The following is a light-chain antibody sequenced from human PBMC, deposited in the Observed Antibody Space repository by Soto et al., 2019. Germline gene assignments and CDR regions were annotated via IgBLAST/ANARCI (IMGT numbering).Light chain of an antibody. CDR1: QSVSSSY. J-gene: IGKJ5*01. CDR3: QQYGSSTPIT. V-gene: IGKV3-20*01. Sequence: EIVLTQSPGTLSLSPGERATLSCRASQSVSSSYLAWYQQKPGQAPRLLTYGASSRATGIPDRFSGSGSGTDFTLTISRLEPEDFAVYYCQQYGSSTPITFGQGTRLEIK. CDR2: GAS.